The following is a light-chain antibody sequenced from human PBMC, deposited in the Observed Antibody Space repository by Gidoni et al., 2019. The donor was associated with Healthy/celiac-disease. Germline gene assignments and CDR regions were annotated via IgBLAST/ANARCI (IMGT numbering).Light chain of an antibody. J-gene: IGKJ1*01. Sequence: DIVMTQSPDSLAVSLGERATINCKSSKSVLYSSNNKNYLAWYQQKPGQPPKLLIYWASTRESGVPDRFSGSGSGTDFTLTISRLQAEDVAVYYCQQYYSTPQTFGQGTKVEIK. CDR1: KSVLYSSNNKNY. CDR3: QQYYSTPQT. CDR2: WAS. V-gene: IGKV4-1*01.